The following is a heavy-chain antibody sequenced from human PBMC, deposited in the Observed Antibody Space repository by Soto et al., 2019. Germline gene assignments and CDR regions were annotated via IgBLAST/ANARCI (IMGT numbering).Heavy chain of an antibody. J-gene: IGHJ4*02. V-gene: IGHV3-30*03. D-gene: IGHD6-19*01. Sequence: VQLVESGGGVVQPGRSLRLSCAASGFTFSDYAMHWVRQAPGKGLEWVAVVSHDGRNTHYADSVKGRFTISRDSSKNTVSLEMTGLRAEDTALYYCGRGGRQWLITSDFNYWCQGALVTVSS. CDR2: VSHDGRNT. CDR3: GRGGRQWLITSDFNY. CDR1: GFTFSDYA.